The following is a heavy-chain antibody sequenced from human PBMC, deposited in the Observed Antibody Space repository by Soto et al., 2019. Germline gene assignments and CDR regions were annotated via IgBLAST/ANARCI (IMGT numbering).Heavy chain of an antibody. V-gene: IGHV3-33*01. J-gene: IGHJ4*02. CDR1: GFTFSSYG. Sequence: PGGSLRLSCAASGFTFSSYGMHWVRQAPGKGLEWVAVMWYNGSNKYYADSVNGRFTISRDNSKNTLYLQMNSLRAEDTAVYYCARGKAAAGISFDYWGQGTLVTVSS. CDR2: MWYNGSNK. CDR3: ARGKAAAGISFDY. D-gene: IGHD6-13*01.